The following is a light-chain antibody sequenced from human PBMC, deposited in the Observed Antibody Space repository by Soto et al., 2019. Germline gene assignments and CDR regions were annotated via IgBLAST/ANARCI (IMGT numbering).Light chain of an antibody. Sequence: SYELTQPPSVSVSPGQTARITCSGDALPKQYAYWYQLKPGQAPVLVIYKDSERPSGIPERFSGSSSGTTVTLTISGVQAVDEAGYSCQLPDSSGTYPNWVFGGGIKLTVL. V-gene: IGLV3-25*03. CDR3: QLPDSSGTYPNWV. J-gene: IGLJ3*02. CDR2: KDS. CDR1: ALPKQY.